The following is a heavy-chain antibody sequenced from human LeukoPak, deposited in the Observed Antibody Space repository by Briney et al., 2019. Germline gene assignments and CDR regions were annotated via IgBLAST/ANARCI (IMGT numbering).Heavy chain of an antibody. Sequence: ASVKVSCKASGYTFTSYAMHWVRQAPGQRLEWMGWINAGNGNTKYSQKFQGRVTITRDTSASTAYMELSSLRSEDTAVYYCARRLSDYGDYGTNWFDPWGQGTLVTVSS. V-gene: IGHV1-3*01. D-gene: IGHD4-17*01. CDR1: GYTFTSYA. J-gene: IGHJ5*02. CDR2: INAGNGNT. CDR3: ARRLSDYGDYGTNWFDP.